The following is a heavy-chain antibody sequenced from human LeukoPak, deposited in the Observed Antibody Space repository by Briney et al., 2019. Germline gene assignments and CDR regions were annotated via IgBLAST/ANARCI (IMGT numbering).Heavy chain of an antibody. D-gene: IGHD3-10*01. V-gene: IGHV3-66*01. J-gene: IGHJ4*02. CDR2: LYSGGST. Sequence: GGSLRLSCAASGFTVSNNDMTWVRQAPGKGLQWVSGLYSGGSTTYADSVKGRFSISRDNLKNTLYPQMNSLRAEDTAVYYCARAFQYGSGTYPYSLWGQGTLVTVSS. CDR3: ARAFQYGSGTYPYSL. CDR1: GFTVSNND.